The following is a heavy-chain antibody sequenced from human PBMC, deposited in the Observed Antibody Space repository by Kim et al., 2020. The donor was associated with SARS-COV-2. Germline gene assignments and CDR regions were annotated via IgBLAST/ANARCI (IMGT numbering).Heavy chain of an antibody. J-gene: IGHJ6*02. Sequence: ASVKVSCKASGYTFTSYYMHWVRKAPGQGLEWMGIINPSGGSTSYAQKFQGRVTMTRDTSTSTVYMELSSLRSEDTAVYYCAVAQGQEYYGMDVWGQGTTVTVSS. CDR3: AVAQGQEYYGMDV. D-gene: IGHD2-15*01. CDR2: INPSGGST. V-gene: IGHV1-46*01. CDR1: GYTFTSYY.